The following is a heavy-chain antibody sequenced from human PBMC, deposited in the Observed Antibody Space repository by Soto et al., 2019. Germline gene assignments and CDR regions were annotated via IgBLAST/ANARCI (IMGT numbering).Heavy chain of an antibody. D-gene: IGHD1-26*01. J-gene: IGHJ4*02. CDR2: IHYSGST. V-gene: IGHV4-61*01. CDR3: ARDKRVGAIPY. CDR1: GGSVSSGSYY. Sequence: SETLSLTCTVSGGSVSSGSYYWSWIRQPPGKGLEWIGYIHYSGSTNYNPSLKSRVTISVDTSKNQFSLKLSSVTAADTAVYYCARDKRVGAIPYWGQGTLVTVSS.